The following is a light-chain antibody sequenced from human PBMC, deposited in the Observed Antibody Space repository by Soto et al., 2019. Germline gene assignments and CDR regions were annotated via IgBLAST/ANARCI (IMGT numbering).Light chain of an antibody. CDR2: GAS. Sequence: EIVLTQSPGTLSLSPGERATLSCRASQSVSSNYLAWYQHRPGQAPRLLIYGASSRATGIPDRFSGSGSGTDFTLTISRLEPEDFAVYYCQQYGSSYPWTFGQGTKVDIK. V-gene: IGKV3-20*01. CDR1: QSVSSNY. CDR3: QQYGSSYPWT. J-gene: IGKJ1*01.